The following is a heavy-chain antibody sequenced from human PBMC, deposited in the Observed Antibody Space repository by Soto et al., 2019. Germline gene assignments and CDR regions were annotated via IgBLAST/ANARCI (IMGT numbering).Heavy chain of an antibody. CDR1: GGTFSSYS. Sequence: VASVNVSCKSSGGTFSSYSISWGRQAPGQGLEWMGWIIPIFGTANYAQKFQGRVTITADESTSTAYMELSSLRSEDTAVYYCARARYYDFWSGYYYFDYWGQGTLVTVSS. CDR3: ARARYYDFWSGYYYFDY. J-gene: IGHJ4*02. V-gene: IGHV1-69*13. CDR2: IIPIFGTA. D-gene: IGHD3-3*01.